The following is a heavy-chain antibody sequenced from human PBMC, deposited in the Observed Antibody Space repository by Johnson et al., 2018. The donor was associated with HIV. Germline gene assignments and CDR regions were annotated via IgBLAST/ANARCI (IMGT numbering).Heavy chain of an antibody. V-gene: IGHV3-30*04. J-gene: IGHJ3*02. CDR3: VRDQGSGWPTNAFDI. D-gene: IGHD6-19*01. CDR1: RFTFRSYA. CDR2: ITYDGRNK. Sequence: QMQLVESGGGVVQPGRSLRLSCVASRFTFRSYAMHWVRQDPGKGLEWVAVITYDGRNKYYTDSVKGRFIISRDNSKNMTNLQMNGLSDEDTADYYCVRDQGSGWPTNAFDIWGRGTRVTVSS.